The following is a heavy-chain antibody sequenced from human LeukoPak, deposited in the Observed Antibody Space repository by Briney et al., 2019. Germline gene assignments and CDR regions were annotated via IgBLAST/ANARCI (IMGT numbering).Heavy chain of an antibody. Sequence: SETLSLTCTVSGGSISSYYWSWIRQPPGKGLEWIGYIYYSGSTNYNPSLKSRVTISVDTSKNQFSLKLSSVTAADTAVYYCARVRYFDWLSWGFDYWGQGTLVTVSS. J-gene: IGHJ4*02. CDR2: IYYSGST. CDR1: GGSISSYY. CDR3: ARVRYFDWLSWGFDY. V-gene: IGHV4-59*01. D-gene: IGHD3-9*01.